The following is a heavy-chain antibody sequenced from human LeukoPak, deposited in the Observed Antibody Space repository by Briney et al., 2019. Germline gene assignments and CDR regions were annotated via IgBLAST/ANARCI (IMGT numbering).Heavy chain of an antibody. CDR3: ARTTGYLDY. CDR1: GFTFSNAW. D-gene: IGHD3-16*02. J-gene: IGHJ4*02. CDR2: ISGSGGST. Sequence: GGSLRLSCAASGFTFSNAWMTWVRQVPGKGLEWVSLISGSGGSTYYADSVKGRFTISRDNSKNMLYLQMNSLRAGDTAIYYCARTTGYLDYWGQGTPVTVSA. V-gene: IGHV3-23*01.